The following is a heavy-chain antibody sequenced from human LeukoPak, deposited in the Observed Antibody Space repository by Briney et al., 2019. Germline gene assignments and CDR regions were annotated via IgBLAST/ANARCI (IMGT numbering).Heavy chain of an antibody. Sequence: GGSLRLSCTASGFTFGDYAMSWFRQAPGKGLEWVGFIRSKAYGGTTEYAASAKGRFTISRDDSKSIAYLQMNSLKTEDTAVYYCTRDHTYSGSYKPHDYWGQGTLVTVSS. CDR1: GFTFGDYA. V-gene: IGHV3-49*03. CDR3: TRDHTYSGSYKPHDY. CDR2: IRSKAYGGTT. D-gene: IGHD1-26*01. J-gene: IGHJ4*02.